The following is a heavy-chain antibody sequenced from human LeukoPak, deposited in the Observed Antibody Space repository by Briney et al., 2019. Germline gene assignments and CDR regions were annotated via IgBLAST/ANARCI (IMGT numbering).Heavy chain of an antibody. CDR2: IYTSGST. V-gene: IGHV4-59*10. D-gene: IGHD5-18*01. CDR1: GGSFSGYY. CDR3: ARGVDTAMGDFDY. Sequence: SETLSLTCAVYGGSFSGYYWSWIRQPAGKGLEWIGRIYTSGSTNYNPSLKSRVTISVDTSKNQFSLKLSSVTAADTAVYYCARGVDTAMGDFDYWGQGTLVTVSS. J-gene: IGHJ4*02.